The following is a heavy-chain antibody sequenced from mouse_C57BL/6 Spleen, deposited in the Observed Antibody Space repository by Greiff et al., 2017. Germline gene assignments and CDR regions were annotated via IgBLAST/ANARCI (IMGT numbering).Heavy chain of an antibody. V-gene: IGHV1-82*01. CDR3: AREGLYDGLDY. J-gene: IGHJ2*01. D-gene: IGHD2-3*01. CDR1: GYAFSSSW. CDR2: IYPGDGDT. Sequence: QVQLQQSGPELVKPGASVKISCKASGYAFSSSWMNWVKQRPGQGLEWIGRIYPGDGDTNYNGKFKGKATLTAAKFSSTAYMQLSSLTSEDSAVYFCAREGLYDGLDYWGQGTTLTVSS.